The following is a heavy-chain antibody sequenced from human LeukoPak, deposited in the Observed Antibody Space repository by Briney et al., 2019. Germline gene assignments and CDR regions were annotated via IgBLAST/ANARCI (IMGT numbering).Heavy chain of an antibody. J-gene: IGHJ4*02. D-gene: IGHD2-2*01. CDR3: ARVSAPGRTRLFDY. V-gene: IGHV4-4*02. CDR1: GGSISSSNW. Sequence: PWGTLSLTCAVSGGSISSSNWWSWVRQPPGKGLEWIEEIYHSGSTNYNPSLKSRVTISVDKSKNQFSLKLSSVTAADTAVYYCARVSAPGRTRLFDYWGQGTLVTVSS. CDR2: IYHSGST.